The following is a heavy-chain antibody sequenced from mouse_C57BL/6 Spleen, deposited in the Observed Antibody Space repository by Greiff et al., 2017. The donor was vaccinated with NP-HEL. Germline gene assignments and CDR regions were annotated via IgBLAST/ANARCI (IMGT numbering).Heavy chain of an antibody. CDR1: GFTFNTYA. CDR3: VRESPFYYGSSYGYAMDY. V-gene: IGHV10-3*01. Sequence: EVQLVESGGGLVQPKGSLKLSCAASGFTFNTYAMHWVRQAPGKGLEWVARIRSKSSNYATYYADSVKDRFTISRDDSQSMLYLQMNNLKTEDTAMYYCVRESPFYYGSSYGYAMDYWGQGTSVTVSS. D-gene: IGHD1-1*01. J-gene: IGHJ4*01. CDR2: IRSKSSNYAT.